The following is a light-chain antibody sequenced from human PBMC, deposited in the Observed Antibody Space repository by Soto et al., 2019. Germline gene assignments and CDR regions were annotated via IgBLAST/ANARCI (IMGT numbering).Light chain of an antibody. V-gene: IGKV3-11*01. Sequence: ENVLTQSPATLSLSPGERATLSCRASQSVSRYLAWYQQRPGQAPRLLIYDASNRASGIPARFSGSGSETDFTLTISSLEPEDFATYFCLSGHSRPFGGGTKVEIK. CDR2: DAS. CDR3: LSGHSRP. J-gene: IGKJ4*01. CDR1: QSVSRY.